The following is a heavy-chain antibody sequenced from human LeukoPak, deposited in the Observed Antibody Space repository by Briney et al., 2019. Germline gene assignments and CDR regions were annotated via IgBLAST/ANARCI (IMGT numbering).Heavy chain of an antibody. CDR2: ISGSDNSA. CDR3: AKDRSAAAPYCFDY. J-gene: IGHJ4*02. D-gene: IGHD6-13*01. V-gene: IGHV3-23*01. Sequence: PGGSLRLSCAASGFIFRSYSMNWVRQAPGKGLEWVSSISGSDNSAYFADSVKGRFTISRDNSKNTLSLQMNSLRAEDTAVYYCAKDRSAAAPYCFDYGGKGTLVTVSS. CDR1: GFIFRSYS.